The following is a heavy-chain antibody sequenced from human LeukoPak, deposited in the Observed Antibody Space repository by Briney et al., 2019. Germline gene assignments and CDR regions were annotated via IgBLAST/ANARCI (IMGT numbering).Heavy chain of an antibody. CDR2: IYTSGST. CDR1: GGSISSYY. D-gene: IGHD3-10*01. V-gene: IGHV4-4*07. J-gene: IGHJ6*02. CDR3: ARDRAYYYGSGSYRGQPGGESHMDV. Sequence: ASETLSLTCTVSGGSISSYYWSWIRQPAGKGLEWIGRIYTSGSTNYNPSLKSRVTMSVDTSKNQFSLKPSSVTAADTAVYYCARDRAYYYGSGSYRGQPGGESHMDVWGQGTTVTVSS.